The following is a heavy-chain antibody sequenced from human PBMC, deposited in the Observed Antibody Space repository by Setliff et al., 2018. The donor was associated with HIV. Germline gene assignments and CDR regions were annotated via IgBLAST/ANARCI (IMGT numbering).Heavy chain of an antibody. CDR1: GFTFRSYA. CDR2: IVGSGCST. V-gene: IGHV3-23*01. J-gene: IGHJ6*02. D-gene: IGHD3-10*01. Sequence: PGGSLRLSCAASGFTFRSYAMNWVRQAPGKGLEWVSAIVGSGCSTYHADSVKGRLTSSRDNSKNTLYLQMNSLRAEDTAVYYCAKDSTYYYGSGSSPLRPHYYYGMDVWGQGTTVTVSS. CDR3: AKDSTYYYGSGSSPLRPHYYYGMDV.